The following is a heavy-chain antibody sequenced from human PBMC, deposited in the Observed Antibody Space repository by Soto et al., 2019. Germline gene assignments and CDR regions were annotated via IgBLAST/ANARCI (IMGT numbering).Heavy chain of an antibody. D-gene: IGHD1-26*01. V-gene: IGHV1-18*04. CDR1: GYSFHNFG. J-gene: IGHJ4*02. Sequence: QVQLVQSGPEVKKPGASVKVSCKASGYSFHNFGIIWVRQAPGQGLEWMGWISGQIAKTNYAQKFQGKVTMTTDTSTSTAYMELNTLTSDDTAMYYCARGPPSGSFSLTPRYWGQGTLFTVSS. CDR3: ARGPPSGSFSLTPRY. CDR2: ISGQIAKT.